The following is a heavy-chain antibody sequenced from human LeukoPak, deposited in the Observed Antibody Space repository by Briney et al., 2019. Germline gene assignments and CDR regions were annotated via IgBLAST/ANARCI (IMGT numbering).Heavy chain of an antibody. D-gene: IGHD3-22*01. V-gene: IGHV3-30*18. CDR3: AKVGSNGYYYPTYYFDY. J-gene: IGHJ4*02. Sequence: GRSLRLSCAASGFTFSSYGMHWVRQAPGKGLEWVAVISYDGSNKYYADSVKGRFTISRDNSKNTLYLQMNSLRAEDTAVYYCAKVGSNGYYYPTYYFDYWGQGTLDTVSS. CDR1: GFTFSSYG. CDR2: ISYDGSNK.